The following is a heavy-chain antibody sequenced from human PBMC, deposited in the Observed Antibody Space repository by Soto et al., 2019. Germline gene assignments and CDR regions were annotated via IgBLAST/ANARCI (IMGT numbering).Heavy chain of an antibody. CDR1: GGSFRGYY. V-gene: IGHV4-34*03. D-gene: IGHD3-10*01. CDR3: GCGFLVWGVTIENFDY. CDR2: SNHRGSA. J-gene: IGHJ4*02. Sequence: PADTLSLTSEVHGGSFRGYYWTLILQTPGKGMEWIGGSNHRGSANYNPSLKSRVPMSVVTSKNQFSLNLRSVTAADTALHYCGCGFLVWGVTIENFDYWGEGIQGTVSS.